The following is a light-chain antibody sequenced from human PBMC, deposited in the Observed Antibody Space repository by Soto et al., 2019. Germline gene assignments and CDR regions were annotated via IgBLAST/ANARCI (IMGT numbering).Light chain of an antibody. CDR3: LQWGSFPPS. Sequence: EMVLTQSPGTLSLSPGERATLSCRASQSVSRSYLAWYQQKPGQAPRLLIYGASSRATGITDRCSGSGSGTDFTLTISRLVTDDFAVYYCLQWGSFPPSFGGGTKVEIK. CDR1: QSVSRSY. V-gene: IGKV3-20*01. J-gene: IGKJ4*01. CDR2: GAS.